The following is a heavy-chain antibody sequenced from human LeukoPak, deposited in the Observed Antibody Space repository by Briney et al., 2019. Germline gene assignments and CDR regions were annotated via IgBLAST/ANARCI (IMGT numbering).Heavy chain of an antibody. CDR2: IYSGGNT. Sequence: GGSLRLSCTVSGFTVSSNSMSWVRQAPGKGLEWVSFIYSGGNTHNSDSVKGRFTISRDNSKNTLYLQMNTLRAEDTAVYYCARRAGDYSHPYDYWGQGTLVSVSS. V-gene: IGHV3-53*01. J-gene: IGHJ4*02. D-gene: IGHD3-22*01. CDR1: GFTVSSNS. CDR3: ARRAGDYSHPYDY.